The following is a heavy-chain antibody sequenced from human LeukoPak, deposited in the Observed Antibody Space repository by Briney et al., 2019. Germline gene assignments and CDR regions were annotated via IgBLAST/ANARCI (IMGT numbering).Heavy chain of an antibody. CDR1: GGSISSYY. CDR3: AGGDYIWFNDY. J-gene: IGHJ4*02. D-gene: IGHD3-10*01. CDR2: IYYSGST. V-gene: IGHV4-59*06. Sequence: SETLSLTCTVSGGSISSYYWSWIRQHPGKGLEWIGYIYYSGSTYYNPSLKSRVTISVDTSKNQFSLKLSSVTAADTAVYYCAGGDYIWFNDYWGQGTLVTVSS.